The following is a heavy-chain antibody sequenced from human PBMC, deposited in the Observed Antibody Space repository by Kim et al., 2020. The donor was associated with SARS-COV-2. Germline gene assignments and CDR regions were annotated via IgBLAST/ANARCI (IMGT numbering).Heavy chain of an antibody. D-gene: IGHD3-10*01. J-gene: IGHJ4*02. V-gene: IGHV4-39*01. Sequence: SETLSLTCTVSGGSISSSSYYWGWIRQPPGKGLEWIGSIYYSGSTYYNPSLKSRVTISVDTSKNQFSLKLSSVTAADTAVYYCASREYGSGSLGYWGQGTLVTVSS. CDR3: ASREYGSGSLGY. CDR2: IYYSGST. CDR1: GGSISSSSYY.